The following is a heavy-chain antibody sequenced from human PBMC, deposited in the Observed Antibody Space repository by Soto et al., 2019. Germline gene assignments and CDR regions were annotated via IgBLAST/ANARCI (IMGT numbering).Heavy chain of an antibody. CDR3: ANDYGDYKSYYAMDV. D-gene: IGHD4-17*01. J-gene: IGHJ6*02. Sequence: QLQLQESGPGLVKPSETLSLTCTVTGASVTSSTYYWGWIRQPPGKGLEWIGSIYYSGSTYYNPSLRSRVTITVDTSKNQVSLKLTSVTAADTAVYYCANDYGDYKSYYAMDVWGQGTTVTVS. V-gene: IGHV4-39*01. CDR2: IYYSGST. CDR1: GASVTSSTYY.